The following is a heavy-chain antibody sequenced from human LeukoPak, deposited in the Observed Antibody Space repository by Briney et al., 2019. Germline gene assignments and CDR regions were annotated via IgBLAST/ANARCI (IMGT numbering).Heavy chain of an antibody. CDR1: GDFVSSKY. D-gene: IGHD3-22*01. J-gene: IGHJ4*02. CDR3: ARDRSSGYYDY. Sequence: SETLSLTCTVSGDFVSSKYWSWIRQPPGKGLEYIGYRSYDGRTGYNPSLQSRASISLDTSKNQFSLKLTSVTAADSGIYYCARDRSSGYYDYWGQGILVTVST. V-gene: IGHV4-59*02. CDR2: RSYDGRT.